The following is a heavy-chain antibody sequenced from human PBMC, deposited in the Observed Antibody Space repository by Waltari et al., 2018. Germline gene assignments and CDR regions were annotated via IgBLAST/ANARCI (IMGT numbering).Heavy chain of an antibody. Sequence: QLQLQESGPGLVKPSETLSLTCTVSGGSISSSSYYWGWIRQPPGKGLEWIGSIYYSGSTYDNPSLKRRVTISVDPSKNQFSLKLSSVTAADTAVYYCARGPTYYDILTGYADYYMDVWGKGTTVTISS. CDR2: IYYSGST. CDR1: GGSISSSSYY. V-gene: IGHV4-39*07. D-gene: IGHD3-9*01. J-gene: IGHJ6*03. CDR3: ARGPTYYDILTGYADYYMDV.